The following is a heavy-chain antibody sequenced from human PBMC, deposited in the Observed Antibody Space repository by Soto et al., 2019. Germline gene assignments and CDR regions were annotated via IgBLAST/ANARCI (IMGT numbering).Heavy chain of an antibody. D-gene: IGHD7-27*01. CDR3: ATVSRLGIMTYFDY. CDR1: GYTFTSYG. CDR2: ISAYNGNT. V-gene: IGHV1-18*01. Sequence: GASVKVSCKASGYTFTSYGISWVRQAPGQGLEWMGWISAYNGNTNYAQKLQGRVTMTTDTSTSTAYMELRSLRSDDTAVYYCATVSRLGIMTYFDYWGQGTLVTVSS. J-gene: IGHJ4*02.